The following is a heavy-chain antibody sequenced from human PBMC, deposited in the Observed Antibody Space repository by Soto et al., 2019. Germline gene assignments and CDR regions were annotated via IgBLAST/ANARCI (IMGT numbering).Heavy chain of an antibody. CDR2: IIPIFGTA. CDR1: GGPFKSYA. J-gene: IGHJ4*02. V-gene: IGHV1-69*13. Sequence: SVEVSCKASGGPFKSYAFSWVRQSPGQGLEWMGGIIPIFGTANYAQKFQGRVTITADESTSTAYMELSSLRSEDTAVYYCAKGSSGWHPDYWGQGTLVTVSS. CDR3: AKGSSGWHPDY. D-gene: IGHD6-19*01.